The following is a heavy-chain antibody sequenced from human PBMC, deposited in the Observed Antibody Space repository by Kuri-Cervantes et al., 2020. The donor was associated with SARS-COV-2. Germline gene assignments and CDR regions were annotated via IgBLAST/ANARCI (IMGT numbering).Heavy chain of an antibody. CDR2: INHSGST. V-gene: IGHV4-39*07. D-gene: IGHD3-16*01. Sequence: GSLRLSCTVSGGSISGSSYYWGWIRQPPGKGLEWIGEINHSGSTNYNPSLKSRVTISVDTSKNQFSLKLSSVTAADTAVYYCARVVGATPSYSYYYMDVWGSGTTVTVSS. CDR1: GGSISGSSYY. CDR3: ARVVGATPSYSYYYMDV. J-gene: IGHJ6*03.